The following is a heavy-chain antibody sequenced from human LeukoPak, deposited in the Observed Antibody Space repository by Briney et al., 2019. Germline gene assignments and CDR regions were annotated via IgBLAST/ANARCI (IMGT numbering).Heavy chain of an antibody. CDR3: ARLSHWFDP. Sequence: SQTLSLTCTVSGGSISSGSYYWSWIRQPAGKGLEWIGRIYTSGSTNYNPSLKSRVTISVDTSKNQFSLKLNSVTAADTAVYYCARLSHWFDPWGQGTLVTVSS. CDR1: GGSISSGSYY. J-gene: IGHJ5*02. CDR2: IYTSGST. V-gene: IGHV4-61*02. D-gene: IGHD3-16*02.